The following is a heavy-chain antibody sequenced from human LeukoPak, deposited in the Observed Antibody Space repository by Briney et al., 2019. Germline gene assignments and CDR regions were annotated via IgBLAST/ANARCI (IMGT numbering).Heavy chain of an antibody. V-gene: IGHV3-23*01. J-gene: IGHJ3*02. D-gene: IGHD2-21*01. CDR3: AIIGCYRGVCAFDI. CDR2: IGALGGST. Sequence: GGSLRLSCEASGFTFSRFAMTWVRQAPGKGLEWVSTIGALGGSTNYAASVKGRFTISRDNARNSLFLLMNSLRAEDTAVYYCAIIGCYRGVCAFDIWGQGTMVTVSS. CDR1: GFTFSRFA.